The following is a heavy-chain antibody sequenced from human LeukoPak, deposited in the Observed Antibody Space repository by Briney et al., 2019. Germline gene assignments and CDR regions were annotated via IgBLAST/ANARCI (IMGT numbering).Heavy chain of an antibody. D-gene: IGHD2-8*01. J-gene: IGHJ3*02. CDR3: ARDRNGGGAFDI. Sequence: SETLSLTCTVADGSISPYYWSWIRQPPGKGLEWIGYIYYSGSTNYNPSLKSRVTISVDTSKNQFSLKLSSVTAADTAVYYCARDRNGGGAFDIWGQGTMVTVSS. V-gene: IGHV4-59*01. CDR2: IYYSGST. CDR1: DGSISPYY.